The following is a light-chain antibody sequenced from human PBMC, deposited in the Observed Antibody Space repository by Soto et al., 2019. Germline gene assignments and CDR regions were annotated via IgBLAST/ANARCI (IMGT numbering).Light chain of an antibody. CDR1: QSVSSN. V-gene: IGKV3-15*01. Sequence: EIVMTQSPATLSVSPGERATLSCRASQSVSSNLAWYQQKPGQAPRLLIYGASTRATGIPARFIGTGSGTEFTLTVSGLQSEDVAVYYCQHSNNWPPWTFGHGTEVEIK. CDR3: QHSNNWPPWT. CDR2: GAS. J-gene: IGKJ1*01.